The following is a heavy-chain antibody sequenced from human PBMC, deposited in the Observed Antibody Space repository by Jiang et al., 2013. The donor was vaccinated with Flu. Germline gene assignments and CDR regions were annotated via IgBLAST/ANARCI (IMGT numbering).Heavy chain of an antibody. CDR1: GFTFSSYW. Sequence: SGGGLVQPGGSLRLSCAASGFTFSSYWMHWVRQAPGKGLVWVSRINSDGTSTTCADSVKGRFTISRDNAKNTLFLQMNSLRAEDTAIYYCARGAEGAYNPLWGQGTLVTVSS. J-gene: IGHJ4*02. CDR3: ARGAEGAYNPL. V-gene: IGHV3-74*01. D-gene: IGHD5-24*01. CDR2: INSDGTST.